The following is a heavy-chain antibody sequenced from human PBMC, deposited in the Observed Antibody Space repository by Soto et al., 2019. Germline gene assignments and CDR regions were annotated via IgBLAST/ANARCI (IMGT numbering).Heavy chain of an antibody. CDR2: INHSGST. Sequence: QVQLQQWGAGLLKPSETLSLTSAVYGGSFSGYYWSWIRQPPGKGLEWSGEINHSGSTNYNPSLKRRVTISVDTCKTQFSLKLSSVTATDTAVYYCARSTVTTRNYYYYGMGVWGQGTTVTVSS. CDR3: ARSTVTTRNYYYYGMGV. J-gene: IGHJ6*02. D-gene: IGHD4-17*01. V-gene: IGHV4-34*01. CDR1: GGSFSGYY.